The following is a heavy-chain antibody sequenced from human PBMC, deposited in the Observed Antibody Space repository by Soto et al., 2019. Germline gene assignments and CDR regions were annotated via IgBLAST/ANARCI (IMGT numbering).Heavy chain of an antibody. CDR2: INPSTGGT. D-gene: IGHD1-1*01. CDR1: GHTLTDYY. V-gene: IGHV1-2*04. CDR3: VRQTGTLIDY. J-gene: IGHJ4*02. Sequence: QVHLVQSGAEVKKPGAPVRVSCKAPGHTLTDYYLHWVRQAPGQGLEWMGWINPSTGGTNYAQKFQGWVTMTRDTSISTAYMELRLRSDDTAVYYCVRQTGTLIDYWGQGTLVTVSS.